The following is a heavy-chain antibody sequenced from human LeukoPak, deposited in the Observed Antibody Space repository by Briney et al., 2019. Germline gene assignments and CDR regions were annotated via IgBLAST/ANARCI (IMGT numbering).Heavy chain of an antibody. CDR3: ARDEYGDYVPYYFDY. CDR1: GFTLSSYW. V-gene: IGHV3-74*03. D-gene: IGHD4-17*01. Sequence: PGGSLRLSCAASGFTLSSYWMHWVRQAPGKGLVWVSRINPEATTITYADSVKGRFTISRDNAKNSLYLQMNSLRAEDTAVYYCARDEYGDYVPYYFDYWGQGTLVTVSS. CDR2: INPEATTI. J-gene: IGHJ4*02.